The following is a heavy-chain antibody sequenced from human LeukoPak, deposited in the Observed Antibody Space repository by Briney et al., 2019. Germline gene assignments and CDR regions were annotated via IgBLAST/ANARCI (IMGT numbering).Heavy chain of an antibody. Sequence: PGGALRLSCAASGFTFSSYEMNWVRQAPGKGLEWVSYISSSGSTIYYADSVKGRFTISRDNAKNSLYLQMNSLRAEDTDVYYCARGLLWFGEYNWFDPWGQGTLVTVSS. CDR1: GFTFSSYE. CDR2: ISSSGSTI. D-gene: IGHD3-10*01. J-gene: IGHJ5*02. CDR3: ARGLLWFGEYNWFDP. V-gene: IGHV3-48*03.